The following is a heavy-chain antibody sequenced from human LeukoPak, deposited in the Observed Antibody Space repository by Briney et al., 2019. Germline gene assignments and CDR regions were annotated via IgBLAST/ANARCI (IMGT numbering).Heavy chain of an antibody. J-gene: IGHJ5*02. CDR3: ARGLKDSSGYHYVWWFDP. V-gene: IGHV5-51*01. D-gene: IGHD3-22*01. Sequence: GESLKISCKGSGYSFTNYWIGWVRQMPGKGLEWMGIIYPGDSDTRYSPSFQGQVTISADKSISTAYLQWSSLKASDTAMYYCARGLKDSSGYHYVWWFDPWGQGTLVTVSS. CDR2: IYPGDSDT. CDR1: GYSFTNYW.